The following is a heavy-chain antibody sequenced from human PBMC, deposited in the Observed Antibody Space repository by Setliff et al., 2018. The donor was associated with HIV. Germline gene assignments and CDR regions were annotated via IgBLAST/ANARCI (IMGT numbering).Heavy chain of an antibody. CDR2: IYYSGST. CDR1: GGSISNSRYY. J-gene: IGHJ5*02. CDR3: ASWVYYYDSSGYLREEGFDP. Sequence: SETLSLTCTVSGGSISNSRYYWSWIRRPPGKGLEWIGSIYYSGSTYYNPSLKSRVTISVDTSKNQFSLKLSSVTAADAAVYYCASWVYYYDSSGYLREEGFDPWGQGTLVTVSS. D-gene: IGHD3-22*01. V-gene: IGHV4-39*01.